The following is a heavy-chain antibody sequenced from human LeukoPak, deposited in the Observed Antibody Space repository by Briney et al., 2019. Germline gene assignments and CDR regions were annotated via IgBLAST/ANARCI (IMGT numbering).Heavy chain of an antibody. D-gene: IGHD3-22*01. J-gene: IGHJ4*02. Sequence: VASVKVSCKASGYTFTSYAMHWVRQAPGQRLEWMGWINAGNGNTKYSQKFQGRVTITRDTSASTAYMELSSLRSEDTAMYYCAMRKPYDSSGPFDYWGQGTLVTVSS. CDR3: AMRKPYDSSGPFDY. V-gene: IGHV1-3*01. CDR2: INAGNGNT. CDR1: GYTFTSYA.